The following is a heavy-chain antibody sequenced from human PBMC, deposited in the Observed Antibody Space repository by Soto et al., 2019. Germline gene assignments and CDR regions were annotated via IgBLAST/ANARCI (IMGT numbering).Heavy chain of an antibody. CDR1: GYSFTTYW. D-gene: IGHD6-19*01. CDR3: ARAPDSSLGTTDV. Sequence: PGESLKISCKGSGYSFTTYWIGWVRQLPGQGLEWMGVMFPGDSDTRYSPSFQGQVTMSADPSTNTAYLEWSSLKAADSAMYYCARAPDSSLGTTDVPGQGTTVTVSS. V-gene: IGHV5-51*01. CDR2: MFPGDSDT. J-gene: IGHJ6*02.